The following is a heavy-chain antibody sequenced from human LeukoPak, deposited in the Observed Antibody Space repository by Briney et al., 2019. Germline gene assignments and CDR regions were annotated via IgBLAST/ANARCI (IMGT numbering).Heavy chain of an antibody. J-gene: IGHJ4*02. Sequence: GGSLRLSCAASGFTFSSYWMHWVRQAPGKGLEWVSVIYGDDETNYADSVKGRFTISRDTSKNTLYLQMNSLRPEDTAVYYCAKGRGQSYPHYYFDSWGQGTLVTVSS. CDR1: GFTFSSYW. CDR2: IYGDDET. CDR3: AKGRGQSYPHYYFDS. V-gene: IGHV3-NL1*01. D-gene: IGHD5-18*01.